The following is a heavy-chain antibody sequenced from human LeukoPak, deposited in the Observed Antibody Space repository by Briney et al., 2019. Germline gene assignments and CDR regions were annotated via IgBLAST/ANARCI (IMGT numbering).Heavy chain of an antibody. V-gene: IGHV5-51*01. CDR1: GYSFTSYW. CDR2: IYPGDSDT. Sequence: GESLKISCKGSGYSFTSYWIGWVRQMAGKGREWMGTIYPGDSDTRYSPSFQGQVTISADKSISTAYLQWSSLKASDTAMYYCARREHGESHENYFDHCGQGTLVTVSS. CDR3: ARREHGESHENYFDH. D-gene: IGHD2-21*01. J-gene: IGHJ4*02.